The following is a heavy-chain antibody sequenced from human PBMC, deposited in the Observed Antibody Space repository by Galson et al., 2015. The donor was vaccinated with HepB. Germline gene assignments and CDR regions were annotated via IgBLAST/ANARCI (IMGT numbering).Heavy chain of an antibody. V-gene: IGHV3-11*01. J-gene: IGHJ4*02. Sequence: TLRLSCAASGFTLTDHYMSWVRQAPGKGLEWVSYISGRGSLITYADSVKGRFTMSRDNAKNSVYLQLNSLRVEDTAVYYCARERQFLRDFDSWGQGTLVTVSS. CDR1: GFTLTDHY. D-gene: IGHD6-19*01. CDR2: ISGRGSLI. CDR3: ARERQFLRDFDS.